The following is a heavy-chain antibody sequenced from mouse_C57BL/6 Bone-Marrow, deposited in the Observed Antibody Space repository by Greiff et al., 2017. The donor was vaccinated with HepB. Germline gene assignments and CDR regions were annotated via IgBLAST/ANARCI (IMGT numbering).Heavy chain of an antibody. CDR2: IHPSDGDT. CDR3: ANLLYYFDY. J-gene: IGHJ2*01. V-gene: IGHV1-74*01. Sequence: QVHVKQPGAELVKPGASVKVSCKASGYTFTSYWMHWVKQRPGQGLEWIGRIHPSDGDTNYNQKFKGKATLTVDKSSSTAYMQLSSLTSEDSAVYYCANLLYYFDYWGQGTTLTVSS. CDR1: GYTFTSYW.